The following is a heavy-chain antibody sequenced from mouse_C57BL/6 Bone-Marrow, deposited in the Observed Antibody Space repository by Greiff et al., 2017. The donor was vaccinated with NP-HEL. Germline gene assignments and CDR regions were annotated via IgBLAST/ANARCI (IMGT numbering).Heavy chain of an antibody. J-gene: IGHJ1*03. D-gene: IGHD1-1*01. Sequence: EVMLVESGGGLVQPGGSLKLSCAASGFTFSDYGMAWVRQAPRKGPEWVAFISNLAYSIYYADTVTGRFTISRENAKNTLYLEMSSLRSEDTAMYYCARITTVVAWYFDVWGTGTTVTVSS. CDR1: GFTFSDYG. CDR3: ARITTVVAWYFDV. CDR2: ISNLAYSI. V-gene: IGHV5-15*01.